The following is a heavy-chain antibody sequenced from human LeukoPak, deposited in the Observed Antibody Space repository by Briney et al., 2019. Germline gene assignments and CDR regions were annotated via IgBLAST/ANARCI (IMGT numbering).Heavy chain of an antibody. CDR3: ARDSLVNGDFWFDP. J-gene: IGHJ5*02. Sequence: GRSLRLSCAASGFTFISYAMHWVRQAPGKGLEWVAVISYDGSNKYYADSVKGRFTISRDNSKNTLYLQMNSLRADDTAVYYCARDSLVNGDFWFDPWGQGTLVTVSS. V-gene: IGHV3-30*04. CDR1: GFTFISYA. D-gene: IGHD4-17*01. CDR2: ISYDGSNK.